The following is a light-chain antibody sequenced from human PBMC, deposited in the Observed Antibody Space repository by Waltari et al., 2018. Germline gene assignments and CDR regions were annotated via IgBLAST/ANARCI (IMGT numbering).Light chain of an antibody. Sequence: IQVTQSPTLLFATVGNRGTIPCRASQAISSYLAWYQQKPGKAPKVLIYKASTLQSGVPSRFSGSGSGTDFTLTISSLQPEDFATYYCQQHNSNPRTFGQGTKVEIK. CDR2: KAS. CDR3: QQHNSNPRT. V-gene: IGKV1-9*01. J-gene: IGKJ1*01. CDR1: QAISSY.